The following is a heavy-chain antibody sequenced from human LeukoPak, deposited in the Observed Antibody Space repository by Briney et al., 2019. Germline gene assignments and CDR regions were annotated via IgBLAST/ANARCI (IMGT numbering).Heavy chain of an antibody. CDR2: INHSGST. CDR1: GGSFSGYY. CDR3: ARAWSCSGGSCYGALGY. Sequence: SETLSLTCAVYGGSFSGYYWSWIRQPPGKGLEWIGEINHSGSTNYNPSLKSRVTISVDTSKNQFSLKLSSVTAADTAVYYCARAWSCSGGSCYGALGYWSQGTLVTVSS. D-gene: IGHD2-15*01. J-gene: IGHJ4*02. V-gene: IGHV4-34*01.